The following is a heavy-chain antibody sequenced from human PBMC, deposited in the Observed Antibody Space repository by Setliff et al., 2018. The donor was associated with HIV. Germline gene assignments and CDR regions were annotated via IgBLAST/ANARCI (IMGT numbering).Heavy chain of an antibody. CDR1: GGSFSSFG. D-gene: IGHD4-17*01. J-gene: IGHJ6*02. V-gene: IGHV1-69*05. Sequence: VASVKVSCKASGGSFSSFGINWVRQAPGQGLEWMGGVIPMYITVNYAQKFQGRVTITTDESTSTAYMELSGLRSEDTAVYYCAKDDYGDYGSSYYFGMDVWGQGTTVTVSS. CDR2: VIPMYITV. CDR3: AKDDYGDYGSSYYFGMDV.